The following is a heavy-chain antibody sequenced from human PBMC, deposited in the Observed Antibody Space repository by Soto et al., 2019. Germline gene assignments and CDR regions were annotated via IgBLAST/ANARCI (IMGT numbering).Heavy chain of an antibody. J-gene: IGHJ4*02. Sequence: EVQLVESGGGLVKPGGSLRLSCAASGFTFSSYSMNWVRQAPGKGLEWVSSISSSSSYIYYADSVKGRFTISRDNAKNSLYLQMNSLRAEDTAVYYCARVRYSSGWLMDYWGQGTLVTVSS. V-gene: IGHV3-21*01. D-gene: IGHD6-19*01. CDR1: GFTFSSYS. CDR3: ARVRYSSGWLMDY. CDR2: ISSSSSYI.